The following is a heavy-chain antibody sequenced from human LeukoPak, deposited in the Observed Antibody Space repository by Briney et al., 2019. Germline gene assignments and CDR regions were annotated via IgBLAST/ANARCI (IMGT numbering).Heavy chain of an antibody. V-gene: IGHV3-30*04. J-gene: IGHJ4*02. CDR3: GSVRYGEVDY. Sequence: GGSLRLSCAASGFTFSSYAMHWVRQAPGKGLEWVAVISYDGSNKYYADSVKGRFTISRDNSKNTLYLQMNSLRAEDTAVYYCGSVRYGEVDYWGQGTLVTVSS. CDR2: ISYDGSNK. D-gene: IGHD4/OR15-4a*01. CDR1: GFTFSSYA.